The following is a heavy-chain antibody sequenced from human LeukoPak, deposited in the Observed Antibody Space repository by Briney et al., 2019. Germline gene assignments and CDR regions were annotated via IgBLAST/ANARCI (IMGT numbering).Heavy chain of an antibody. J-gene: IGHJ6*02. CDR3: ARVGYYYDSSGYYPNYYYYGMDV. D-gene: IGHD3-22*01. Sequence: GASVKVSCKASGYTFTSYDINWVRQATGQGLEWMGWMNPNSGNTGYAQKFQGRVTMTRNTSISTAYMELSSLRSEDTAVYYCARVGYYYDSSGYYPNYYYYGMDVWSQGTTVTVSS. CDR1: GYTFTSYD. V-gene: IGHV1-8*01. CDR2: MNPNSGNT.